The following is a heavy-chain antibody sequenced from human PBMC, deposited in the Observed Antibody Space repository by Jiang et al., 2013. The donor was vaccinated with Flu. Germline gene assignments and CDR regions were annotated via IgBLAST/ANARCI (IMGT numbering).Heavy chain of an antibody. J-gene: IGHJ3*02. Sequence: VQLVESGGGLVQPGGSLRLSCAASGFTFSSYWMHWVRQAPGKGLVWVSRINSDGSSTSYADSVKGRFTISRDNAKNTLYLQMNSLRAEDTAVYYCARALVFWELVSGDAFDIWGQGTMVTVSS. CDR1: GFTFSSYW. CDR3: ARALVFWELVSGDAFDI. V-gene: IGHV3-74*01. D-gene: IGHD3-3*02. CDR2: INSDGSST.